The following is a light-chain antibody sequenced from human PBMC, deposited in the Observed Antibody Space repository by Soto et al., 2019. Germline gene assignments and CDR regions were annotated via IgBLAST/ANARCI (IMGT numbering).Light chain of an antibody. J-gene: IGKJ4*01. Sequence: EIVLTQSPGALALSPGERATLSCRASQSVSSSYFAWYHQNPGQAPRLLIYDASTSATGIPDRFRGSGSATDFTLTISRLEPEDFAVYYCQQDGRSLTFGGGP. CDR1: QSVSSSY. V-gene: IGKV3-20*01. CDR3: QQDGRSLT. CDR2: DAS.